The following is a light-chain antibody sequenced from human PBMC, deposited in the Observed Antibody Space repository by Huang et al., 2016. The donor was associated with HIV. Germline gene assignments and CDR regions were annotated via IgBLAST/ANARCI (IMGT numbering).Light chain of an antibody. Sequence: AIQLTQSPSSVSSSVGGRVTITYRARQDIGSGLAWYQQKPGKTPKLLIYDASSLRSGVSSRFSGRGSGTEFTLTISSLQPEDFATYYCQQFNNYVVAFGPGTRLEI. V-gene: IGKV1D-13*01. CDR2: DAS. CDR3: QQFNNYVVA. CDR1: QDIGSG. J-gene: IGKJ5*01.